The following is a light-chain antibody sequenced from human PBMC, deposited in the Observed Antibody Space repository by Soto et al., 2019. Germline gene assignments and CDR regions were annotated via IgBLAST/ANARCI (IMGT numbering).Light chain of an antibody. CDR3: QQFNSYPPT. J-gene: IGKJ5*01. CDR1: QGISSA. Sequence: AIQLTQSPSSLSASVGDRVTITCRASQGISSALAWYQQKPGKAPKLLIYDASSLESGVPSRFSGSGSGTDFTLAISSLQPEDFATYYCQQFNSYPPTFGQGTRLEIK. CDR2: DAS. V-gene: IGKV1-13*02.